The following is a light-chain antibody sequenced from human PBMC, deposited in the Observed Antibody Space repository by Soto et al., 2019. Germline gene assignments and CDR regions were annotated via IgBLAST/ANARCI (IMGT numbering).Light chain of an antibody. CDR1: SSDVGAYNH. V-gene: IGLV2-11*01. J-gene: IGLJ3*02. Sequence: QSALTQPRSVSGSPGQSVTISCTGTSSDVGAYNHVSWYQQHPGKVPKLMIYDVSRRPSGVPDRFSGSKSGNTASLTISGLQADDEADYYCCSYAGSYTLVFGGGTKVTVL. CDR3: CSYAGSYTLV. CDR2: DVS.